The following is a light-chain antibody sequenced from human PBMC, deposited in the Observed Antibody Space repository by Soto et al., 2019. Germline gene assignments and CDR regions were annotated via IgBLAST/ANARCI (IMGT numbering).Light chain of an antibody. CDR2: GAS. Sequence: EIVMTQSPVTLSVSPGERATLSCRASQSVSSNLAWYQQKPGQAPRRLIYGASTRATGIPARFSGSGSGTEFTLTISSLQSEDFAVYYCQQYNNCPPLTFGGGTKVEIK. CDR3: QQYNNCPPLT. J-gene: IGKJ4*01. V-gene: IGKV3-15*01. CDR1: QSVSSN.